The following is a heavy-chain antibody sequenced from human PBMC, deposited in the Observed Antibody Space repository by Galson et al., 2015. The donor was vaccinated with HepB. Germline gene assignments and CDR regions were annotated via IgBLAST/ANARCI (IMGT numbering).Heavy chain of an antibody. Sequence: SLRLSCAASGFTFSSYAMSWVRQAPGKGLEWVSAISGSGGSTYYADSVKGRFTISRDNSKNTLYLQMNSLRAEDTAVYYCAKDHSDSIVEMATLYYFDYWGQGTLVTVSS. CDR3: AKDHSDSIVEMATLYYFDY. J-gene: IGHJ4*02. CDR1: GFTFSSYA. V-gene: IGHV3-23*01. CDR2: ISGSGGST. D-gene: IGHD5-24*01.